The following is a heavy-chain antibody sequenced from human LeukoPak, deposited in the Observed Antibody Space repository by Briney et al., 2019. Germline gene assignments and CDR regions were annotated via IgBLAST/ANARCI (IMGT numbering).Heavy chain of an antibody. D-gene: IGHD3-3*01. CDR2: IKSDGSST. J-gene: IGHJ4*02. Sequence: GGSLRLSCAASGFTFNNYWMHWVRHAPGKGLVWVSRIKSDGSSTSYADSVKGRFTISRDNAKNTLYLQMNSLRAEDTAVYYCARHGVYYDFWSGYYTFDYWGQGTLVTVSS. CDR1: GFTFNNYW. CDR3: ARHGVYYDFWSGYYTFDY. V-gene: IGHV3-74*01.